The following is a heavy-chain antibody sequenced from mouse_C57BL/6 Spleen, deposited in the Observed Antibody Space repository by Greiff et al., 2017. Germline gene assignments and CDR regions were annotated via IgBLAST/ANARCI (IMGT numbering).Heavy chain of an antibody. CDR2: IDPEDGET. D-gene: IGHD2-2*01. Sequence: EVKLLESGAELVKPGASVKLSCTASGFNINDYYMHWVKQRTEQGLAWIGRIDPEDGETNYAPKFQGKATMTVDTFSNTAYLQRSSLTSEDTAVYYCERGNEGDDRDYWGKGTTLTVSS. V-gene: IGHV14-2*01. J-gene: IGHJ2*01. CDR1: GFNINDYY. CDR3: ERGNEGDDRDY.